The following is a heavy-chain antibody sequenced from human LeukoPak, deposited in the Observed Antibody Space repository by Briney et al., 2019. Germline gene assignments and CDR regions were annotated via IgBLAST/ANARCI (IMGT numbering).Heavy chain of an antibody. CDR2: IILIFGTA. CDR3: ARVGGDGYNLVCQH. CDR1: GGTFISYA. V-gene: IGHV1-69*05. D-gene: IGHD5-24*01. J-gene: IGHJ1*01. Sequence: GASVTVSCKASGGTFISYAISWVRQAPGQGLEWMGRIILIFGTANYAQKFQGRVTITTDESTSTAYMELSSLRSEDTAVYYCARVGGDGYNLVCQHWGQGTLVTLSS.